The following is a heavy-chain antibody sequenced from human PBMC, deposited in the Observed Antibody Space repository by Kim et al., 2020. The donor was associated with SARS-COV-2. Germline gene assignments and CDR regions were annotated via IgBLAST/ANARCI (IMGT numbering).Heavy chain of an antibody. D-gene: IGHD3-22*01. CDR2: ISWNSGSI. CDR3: AKDVRTVVVITGGFDY. Sequence: GGSLRLSCAASGFTFDDYAMHWVRQDPGKGLEWVSGISWNSGSIGYADSVKGRFTISRDNAKNSLYLQMNSLRAEDTALYYCAKDVRTVVVITGGFDYWGQGTLVTVSS. J-gene: IGHJ4*02. V-gene: IGHV3-9*01. CDR1: GFTFDDYA.